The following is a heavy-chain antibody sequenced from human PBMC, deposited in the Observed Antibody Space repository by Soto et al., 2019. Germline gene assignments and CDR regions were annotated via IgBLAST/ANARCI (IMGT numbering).Heavy chain of an antibody. V-gene: IGHV2-5*02. CDR3: AHRFRSSWLHSWFDP. J-gene: IGHJ5*02. CDR2: IYWDDDK. D-gene: IGHD6-13*01. Sequence: QITLKESGPTLVKPTQTLTLTCTFSGFSLSTSGVGVGWIRQPPGKALEWLALIYWDDDKRYSPSLNSRLTITKDTSKNQVVLTMTNMDPVDTATDYCAHRFRSSWLHSWFDPWGEGTLVTASS. CDR1: GFSLSTSGVG.